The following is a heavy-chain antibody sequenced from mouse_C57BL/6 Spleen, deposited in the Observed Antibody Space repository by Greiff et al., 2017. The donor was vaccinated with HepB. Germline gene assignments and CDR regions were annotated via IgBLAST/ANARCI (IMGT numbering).Heavy chain of an antibody. J-gene: IGHJ1*03. CDR1: GFSLSTFGMG. CDR3: ARMGDGQWYFDV. CDR2: IWWDDDK. D-gene: IGHD2-3*01. V-gene: IGHV8-8*01. Sequence: QVTLKESGPGILQPSQTLSLSCSFSGFSLSTFGMGVGWIRQPSGLGLEWLVHIWWDDDKYYNPALKSGLTIYKDTSKKQVYLQIANVGTADTAMYYCARMGDGQWYFDVWGTGTTVTVSS.